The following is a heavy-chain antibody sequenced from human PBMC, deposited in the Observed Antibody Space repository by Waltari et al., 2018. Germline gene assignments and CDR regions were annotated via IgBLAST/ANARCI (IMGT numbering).Heavy chain of an antibody. D-gene: IGHD3-22*01. CDR2: ISPDGTCT. J-gene: IGHJ3*01. V-gene: IGHV3-74*01. Sequence: EVQLVESGGGLVHSGGSLRLYCAASGFTCSTFWMHWVRHLPGKGLVWVSHISPDGTCTDDGNSVEGRLTSSRDNAKRTLYRQMNRLRAVYTAIYDCVRALDSRHGVSCQETMHPVS. CDR3: VRALDSRHGV. CDR1: GFTCSTFW.